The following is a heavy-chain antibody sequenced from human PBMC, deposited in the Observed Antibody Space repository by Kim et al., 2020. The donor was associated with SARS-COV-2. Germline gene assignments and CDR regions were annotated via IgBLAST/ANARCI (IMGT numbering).Heavy chain of an antibody. CDR2: GDRT. V-gene: IGHV3-53*01. CDR3: ARESHGMDV. J-gene: IGHJ6*02. Sequence: GDRTYYADSVKGRFTISRDKSKNTLYLHMNSLRAEDTAVYYCARESHGMDVWGQGTTVSVS.